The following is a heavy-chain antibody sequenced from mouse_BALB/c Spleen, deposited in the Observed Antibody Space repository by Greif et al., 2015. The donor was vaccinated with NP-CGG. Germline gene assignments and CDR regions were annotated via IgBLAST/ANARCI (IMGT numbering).Heavy chain of an antibody. CDR3: ARDGVTGTGFDY. CDR1: GSTFSGYY. CDR2: ISDGGSYT. Sequence: EVQGVESGGGLVKPGGSLKLSCAASGSTFSGYYTYWVRQTPEKRLEWVATISDGGSYTYYPDSVKGRFTISRDNAKNNLYLQMSSLKSEDTAMYYCARDGVTGTGFDYWGQGTTLTVSS. D-gene: IGHD4-1*01. V-gene: IGHV5-4*02. J-gene: IGHJ2*01.